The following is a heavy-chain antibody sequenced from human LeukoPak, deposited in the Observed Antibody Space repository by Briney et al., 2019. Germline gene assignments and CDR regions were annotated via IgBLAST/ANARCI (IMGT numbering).Heavy chain of an antibody. CDR3: ARVSLMVRGVNPNLDYYYYGMDV. Sequence: ASVKVSCKASGYTFTGYYMHWVRQAPGQGLEWMGWINPNSGGTNYAQKFQGRVTMTRDTSISTAYMELSRLRSDDTAVYYCARVSLMVRGVNPNLDYYYYGMDVWGQGTTVTVSS. V-gene: IGHV1-2*02. CDR2: INPNSGGT. D-gene: IGHD3-10*01. J-gene: IGHJ6*02. CDR1: GYTFTGYY.